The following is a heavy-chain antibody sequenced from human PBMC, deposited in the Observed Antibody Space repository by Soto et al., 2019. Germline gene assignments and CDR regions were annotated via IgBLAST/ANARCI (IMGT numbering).Heavy chain of an antibody. V-gene: IGHV4-59*08. J-gene: IGHJ4*02. D-gene: IGHD6-19*01. CDR2: IYYSGST. Sequence: PSETLSLTCTVSGGSISSYYWSWIRQPPGKGLEWIGYIYYSGSTNYNPSLKSRVTISVDTSKNQFSLKLSSVTAADTAVYYCARREQWLPYFDYWGQGTLVTVSS. CDR1: GGSISSYY. CDR3: ARREQWLPYFDY.